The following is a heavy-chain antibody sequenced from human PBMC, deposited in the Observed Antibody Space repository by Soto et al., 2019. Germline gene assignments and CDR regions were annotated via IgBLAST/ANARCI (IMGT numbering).Heavy chain of an antibody. CDR1: GYSMTRSVL. CDR3: ATKAWVRFDY. J-gene: IGHJ4*02. CDR2: VFHTGNT. Sequence: SETLCLTCAFSGYSMTRSVLWAWVRQPPGKGVGWIGEVFHTGNTNYNPSLKSRVTMSVDKSTNQFTLQVTSVTAADTAINYCATKAWVRFDYWGQGALVTVSS. V-gene: IGHV4-4*02. D-gene: IGHD7-27*01.